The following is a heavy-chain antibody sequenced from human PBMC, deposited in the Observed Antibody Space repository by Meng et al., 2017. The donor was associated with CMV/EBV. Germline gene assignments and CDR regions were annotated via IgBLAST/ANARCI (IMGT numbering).Heavy chain of an antibody. J-gene: IGHJ4*02. CDR3: ARAGGMYVGGSGIDYFDY. CDR1: GFTFSDYY. V-gene: IGHV3-11*04. D-gene: IGHD3-10*01. Sequence: SCAASGFTFSDYYMSWIRQAPGKGLEWVSYISSSGSTIYYADSVKGRFTISRDNAKSSLYLQMNSLRAEDTAVYYCARAGGMYVGGSGIDYFDYWGQGTLVTVSS. CDR2: ISSSGSTI.